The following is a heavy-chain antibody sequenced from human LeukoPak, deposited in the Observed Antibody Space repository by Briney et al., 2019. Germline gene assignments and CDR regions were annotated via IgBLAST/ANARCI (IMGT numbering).Heavy chain of an antibody. CDR3: AREMGATDG. D-gene: IGHD1-26*01. Sequence: GRSLRLSCAASGFTFSNYDVHWVRQAPGKGLEWVAVIWFDGSNKFYADSVKGRFTNSRDNAKNTLYLQMNSLRAEDTAVYYCAREMGATDGWGQGTLVTVSS. J-gene: IGHJ4*02. CDR1: GFTFSNYD. V-gene: IGHV3-33*01. CDR2: IWFDGSNK.